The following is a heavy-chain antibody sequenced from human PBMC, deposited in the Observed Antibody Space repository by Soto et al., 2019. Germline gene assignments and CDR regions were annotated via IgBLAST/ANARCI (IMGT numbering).Heavy chain of an antibody. J-gene: IGHJ3*02. Sequence: EVQLVESGGGLVKPGGSLRLSCAASGFTFSNAWMSWVRQAPGKGLEWVGRIKSKTDGGTTDYAAPVKGRFTISRDDSKNTLYLQMNSLKTEDTAVYYCTTVRVVAAFAFDIWGQGTMVTVSS. V-gene: IGHV3-15*01. D-gene: IGHD2-15*01. CDR1: GFTFSNAW. CDR3: TTVRVVAAFAFDI. CDR2: IKSKTDGGTT.